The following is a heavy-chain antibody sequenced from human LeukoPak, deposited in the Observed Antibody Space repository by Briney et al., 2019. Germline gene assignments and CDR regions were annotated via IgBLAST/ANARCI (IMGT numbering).Heavy chain of an antibody. Sequence: ASVKVSCKASGYTFTSYAMHWVRQAPGQRLEWMGWINAGNGNTKYSQKFQGRVAITRDTSASTAYMELSSLRSEDTAVYYCARSQEDCSSTSCYSWFAPWGQGTLVTVSS. CDR2: INAGNGNT. J-gene: IGHJ5*02. V-gene: IGHV1-3*01. CDR1: GYTFTSYA. D-gene: IGHD2-2*01. CDR3: ARSQEDCSSTSCYSWFAP.